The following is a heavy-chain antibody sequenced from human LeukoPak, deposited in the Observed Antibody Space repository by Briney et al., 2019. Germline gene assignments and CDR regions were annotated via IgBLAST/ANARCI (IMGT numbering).Heavy chain of an antibody. J-gene: IGHJ4*02. Sequence: PGASLRVSCAASGFTFSSYAMNWARQAPGKGLEWVSIISGSGGTTYYADSVKGRFTISRDNSKNTLYLQMNSLRAEDTAVYYCAKSPGSLLWFGELLYYFDYWGQGTLVTVSS. CDR3: AKSPGSLLWFGELLYYFDY. V-gene: IGHV3-23*01. CDR1: GFTFSSYA. D-gene: IGHD3-10*01. CDR2: ISGSGGTT.